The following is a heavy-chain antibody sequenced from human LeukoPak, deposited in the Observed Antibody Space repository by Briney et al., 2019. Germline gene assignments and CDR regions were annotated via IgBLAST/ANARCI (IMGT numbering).Heavy chain of an antibody. CDR1: GFTFSSYA. CDR3: AKHGDTKAVDGVLDQ. J-gene: IGHJ4*02. D-gene: IGHD6-19*01. Sequence: PRGSLRLSCAASGFTFSSYAMSWVRQAPGKGLEWVSSISASDGSTYYADSVKGRFTISRDNSKNRLYLQMNSLRAEDTDIYYCAKHGDTKAVDGVLDQWGKGTLVTVSS. V-gene: IGHV3-23*01. CDR2: ISASDGST.